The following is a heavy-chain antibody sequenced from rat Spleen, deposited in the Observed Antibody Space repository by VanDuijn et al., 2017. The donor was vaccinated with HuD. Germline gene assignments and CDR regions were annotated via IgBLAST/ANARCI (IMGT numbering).Heavy chain of an antibody. CDR2: ISSGGTT. J-gene: IGHJ4*01. V-gene: IGHV2-6*01. D-gene: IGHD1-4*01. Sequence: GPGLEWIAAISSGGTTYYNSALISRLSISRDTSKSQVFLKMNSLQTEDTATYFCTGDRHSPGVMDAWGQGASVTVSS. CDR3: TGDRHSPGVMDA.